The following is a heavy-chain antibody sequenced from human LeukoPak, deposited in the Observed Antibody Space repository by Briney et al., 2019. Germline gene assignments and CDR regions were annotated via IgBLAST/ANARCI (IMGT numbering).Heavy chain of an antibody. V-gene: IGHV5-51*01. J-gene: IGHJ4*02. D-gene: IGHD3-22*01. CDR3: ARHTTYYYDSSGYYYGYYFDY. Sequence: GESLKISCKGSGYSFTSYWIGWVRQMPGKGLEWMGIIYPGDSDTRYSPSFQGQVTISADKSISTACLQWSSLKASDTAMYYCARHTTYYYDSSGYYYGYYFDYWGQGTLVTVSS. CDR1: GYSFTSYW. CDR2: IYPGDSDT.